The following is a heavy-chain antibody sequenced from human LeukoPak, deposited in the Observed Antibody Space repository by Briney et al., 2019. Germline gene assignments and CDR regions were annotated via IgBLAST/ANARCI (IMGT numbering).Heavy chain of an antibody. Sequence: SETLSLTCTVSGGFVSFYYWSWIRQPPGKGLEWIGYISYSGDTNYNPSLKSRVTMSIDTSKNQFSLKLSSVTAADTAVYYCARARRFVDTAQHFDYWGQGTLVTVYS. J-gene: IGHJ4*02. D-gene: IGHD5-18*01. V-gene: IGHV4-59*02. CDR3: ARARRFVDTAQHFDY. CDR1: GGFVSFYY. CDR2: ISYSGDT.